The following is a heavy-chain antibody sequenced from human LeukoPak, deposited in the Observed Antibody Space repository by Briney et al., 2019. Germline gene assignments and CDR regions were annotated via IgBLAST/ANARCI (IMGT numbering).Heavy chain of an antibody. CDR3: ARLDYGGNSGFDY. V-gene: IGHV1-46*01. J-gene: IGHJ4*02. CDR1: GYSFTNYY. D-gene: IGHD4-23*01. Sequence: VASVKVSCKASGYSFTNYYIHWLRQAPGQGLEWMGVINPSGGSTTYSQKFQGRVTMTRDTSTSTVYMELSSLRSEDTAVFYCARLDYGGNSGFDYWGQGTLFTVSS. CDR2: INPSGGST.